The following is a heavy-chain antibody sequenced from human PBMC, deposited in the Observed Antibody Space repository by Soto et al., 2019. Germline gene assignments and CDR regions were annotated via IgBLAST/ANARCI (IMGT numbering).Heavy chain of an antibody. D-gene: IGHD1-1*01. CDR2: IRSKANSYAT. CDR3: TRREVLDDGMDV. V-gene: IGHV3-73*01. J-gene: IGHJ6*02. Sequence: GGSLRLSCAASGFTFSGSAMHWVRQASGKGLEWVGRIRSKANSYATAYAASVKGRFTISRDDSKNTAYLQMNSLKTEDTAVYYCTRREVLDDGMDVWGQGTTVTVSS. CDR1: GFTFSGSA.